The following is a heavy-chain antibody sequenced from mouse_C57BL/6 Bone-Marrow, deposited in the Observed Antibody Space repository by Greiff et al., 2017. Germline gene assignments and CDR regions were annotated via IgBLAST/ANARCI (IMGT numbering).Heavy chain of an antibody. CDR3: ARGGYDAWFAY. Sequence: QVQLQQSGPELVKPGASVKISCKASGYAFSSSWMNWVKQRPGKGLEWIGRIYPGDGDTNSNGKFKGKATLTADKSSSTAYMQLSSLTSEDSAVYCCARGGYDAWFAYWGQGTLVTVSA. D-gene: IGHD2-2*01. CDR1: GYAFSSSW. V-gene: IGHV1-82*01. CDR2: IYPGDGDT. J-gene: IGHJ3*01.